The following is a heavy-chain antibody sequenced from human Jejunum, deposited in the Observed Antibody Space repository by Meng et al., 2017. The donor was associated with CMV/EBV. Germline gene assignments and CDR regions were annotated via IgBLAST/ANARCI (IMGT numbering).Heavy chain of an antibody. CDR1: DYTFSTHA. V-gene: IGHV1-18*01. D-gene: IGHD3-16*01. CDR2: ISPYNGNT. CDR3: ARKLRGGGWFDP. Sequence: QLQLVRSGAEGKKPGASVKVSCKASDYTFSTHAISWVRQAPGQGLEWMGWISPYNGNTKYAQNLQGRVTLTTDISTSTAYMELRSLRSDDTAVYYCARKLRGGGWFDPWGQGTLVTVSS. J-gene: IGHJ5*02.